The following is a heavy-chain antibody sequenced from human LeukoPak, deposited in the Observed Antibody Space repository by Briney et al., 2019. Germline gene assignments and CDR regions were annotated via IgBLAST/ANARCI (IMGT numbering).Heavy chain of an antibody. D-gene: IGHD2-8*01. V-gene: IGHV3-53*01. CDR1: GFTFSTYV. J-gene: IGHJ4*02. CDR2: IYGGGST. Sequence: GGSLRLSCAASGFTFSTYVMNWVRQAPGKGLEWVSVIYGGGSTFYADSVKGRFTISRDNSKNTLYLQMNSLRAEDTAVYYCARAPGPSRTSGAPGDWGQGTLLTVSS. CDR3: ARAPGPSRTSGAPGD.